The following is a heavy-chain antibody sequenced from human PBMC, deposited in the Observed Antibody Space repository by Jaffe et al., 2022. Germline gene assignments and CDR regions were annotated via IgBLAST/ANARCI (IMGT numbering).Heavy chain of an antibody. V-gene: IGHV4-59*01. CDR1: GGSISSYY. CDR2: IYYSGST. CDR3: ARYSASYTTPFDY. J-gene: IGHJ4*02. D-gene: IGHD1-26*01. Sequence: QVQLQESGPGLVKPSETLSLTCTVSGGSISSYYWSWIRQPPGKGLEWIGHIYYSGSTNYNPSLKSRVTISVDTSKNQFSMKMRSVTAADTAVYYCARYSASYTTPFDYWGQGTLVTVSS.